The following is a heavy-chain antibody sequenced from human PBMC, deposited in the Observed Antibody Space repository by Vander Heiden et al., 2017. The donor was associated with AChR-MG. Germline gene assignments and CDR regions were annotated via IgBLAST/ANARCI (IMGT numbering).Heavy chain of an antibody. CDR1: GGSSSCYY. V-gene: IGHV4-59*01. D-gene: IGHD5-18*01. CDR3: ARDRSYSYGLYNWFDP. Sequence: QVQLQESGPGLVKPSETLSLTCTVSGGSSSCYYWSWIRQPPGKGLEWIGYIYYSGSTNYNPSLKSRVTISVDTSKNQFSLKLSSVTAADTAVYYCARDRSYSYGLYNWFDPWGQGTLVTVSS. CDR2: IYYSGST. J-gene: IGHJ5*02.